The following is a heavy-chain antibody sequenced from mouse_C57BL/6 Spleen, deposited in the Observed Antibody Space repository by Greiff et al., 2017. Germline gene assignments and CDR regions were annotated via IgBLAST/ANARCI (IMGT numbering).Heavy chain of an antibody. Sequence: QVQLKESGPELVKPGASVKISCKASGYAFSSSWMNWVKQRPGKGLEWIGRIYPGDGDTNYNGKFKGKATLTADKSSSTAYMQLSSLTSEDSAVYFCARERDYYGSSPYAMDYWGQGTSVTVSS. CDR2: IYPGDGDT. V-gene: IGHV1-82*01. J-gene: IGHJ4*01. CDR1: GYAFSSSW. CDR3: ARERDYYGSSPYAMDY. D-gene: IGHD1-1*01.